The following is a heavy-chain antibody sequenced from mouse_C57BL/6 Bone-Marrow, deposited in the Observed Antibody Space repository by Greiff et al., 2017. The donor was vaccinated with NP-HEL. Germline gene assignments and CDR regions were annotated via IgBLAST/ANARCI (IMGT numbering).Heavy chain of an antibody. Sequence: EVQLVESGGDLVKPGGSLKLSCAASGFTFSSYGMSWVRQTPDKRLEWVATISSGGSYTYYPDSVKGRFTISRDNAKNTLYLQMRSLKSEDTAMYYCARQGYYGSSSDYWGQGTTLTVSS. CDR1: GFTFSSYG. D-gene: IGHD1-1*01. V-gene: IGHV5-6*01. J-gene: IGHJ2*01. CDR2: ISSGGSYT. CDR3: ARQGYYGSSSDY.